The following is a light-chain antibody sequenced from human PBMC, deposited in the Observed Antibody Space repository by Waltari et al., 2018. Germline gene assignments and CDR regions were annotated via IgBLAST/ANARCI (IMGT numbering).Light chain of an antibody. CDR2: GAS. CDR3: QQYGSSPDT. CDR1: QSVSSTY. J-gene: IGKJ2*01. V-gene: IGKV3-20*01. Sequence: EIVFTQSPGTLSLSPGERATHSCRASQSVSSTYFGWYKQKVGHPPRLLIYGASSTATGIPDRFSGSESGTDCTLTISRLEAGDFAVYDCQQYGSSPDTFGQGTKLEI.